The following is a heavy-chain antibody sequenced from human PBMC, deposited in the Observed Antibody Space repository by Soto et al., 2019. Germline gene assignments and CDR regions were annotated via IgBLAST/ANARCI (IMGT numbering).Heavy chain of an antibody. V-gene: IGHV3-30*03. Sequence: QLGGSLRLSCAASGFIISSYGMHWVRQAPGKGLEWLAVISYDGSNKFYGDSVKGPFTISRDNAKNSLYLQMNSLRAEDTAVYYCARHYYGSGSIYYNYYAWDVWGQGTTVTVSS. CDR2: ISYDGSNK. CDR1: GFIISSYG. J-gene: IGHJ6*02. D-gene: IGHD3-10*01. CDR3: ARHYYGSGSIYYNYYAWDV.